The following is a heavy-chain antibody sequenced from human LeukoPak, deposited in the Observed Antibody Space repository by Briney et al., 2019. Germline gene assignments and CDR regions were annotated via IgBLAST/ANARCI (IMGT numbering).Heavy chain of an antibody. CDR3: ARGGAGSYYDFWSGLVNWFDP. V-gene: IGHV4-59*01. CDR2: IYYSGST. D-gene: IGHD3-3*01. Sequence: SETLSLTCTVSGGSISSYYWSWIRQPPGKGLEWIGYIYYSGSTNYNPSLKSRVTISVDTSKNQFSLKLSSVTAADTAVYYCARGGAGSYYDFWSGLVNWFDPWGQGTLVTVSS. J-gene: IGHJ5*02. CDR1: GGSISSYY.